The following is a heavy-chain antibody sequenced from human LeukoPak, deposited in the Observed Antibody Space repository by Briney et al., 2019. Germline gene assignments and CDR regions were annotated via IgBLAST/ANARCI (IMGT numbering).Heavy chain of an antibody. CDR1: GYTFTSYA. D-gene: IGHD6-13*01. Sequence: GASVKVSCKASGYTFTSYAMNWVRQAPGQGLEWMGWINTKTGTPTYAQGFTGRFVFSLDTSVSTAYPQISSLKAEDTAVYYCAREYPGIATAGTPESHFDYWGQGTLVTVSS. CDR3: AREYPGIATAGTPESHFDY. V-gene: IGHV7-4-1*02. J-gene: IGHJ4*02. CDR2: INTKTGTP.